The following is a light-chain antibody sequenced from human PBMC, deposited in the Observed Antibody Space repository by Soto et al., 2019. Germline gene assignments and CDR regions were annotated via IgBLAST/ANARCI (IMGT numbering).Light chain of an antibody. CDR2: EVN. V-gene: IGLV2-8*01. J-gene: IGLJ1*01. CDR3: SSYGGYNNVV. CDR1: SSDGGGYNY. Sequence: QSALTQPPSASGSPGQSVTISCTGTSSDGGGYNYVSWFQQHPGKAPKLIIHEVNQRPSGVPDRFSGSKSGNTASLTVSGLQAEDEGTSYCSSYGGYNNVVFGTGTKLTVL.